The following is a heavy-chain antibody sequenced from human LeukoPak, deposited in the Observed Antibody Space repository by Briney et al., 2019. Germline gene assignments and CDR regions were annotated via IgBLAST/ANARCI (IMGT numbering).Heavy chain of an antibody. J-gene: IGHJ4*02. CDR1: GFTFSSSW. CDR3: ARGSPLGGN. Sequence: GGSLRLSCAASGFTFSSSWMHWVRQAPGKGLVWVSHINSDGSNTKYADSVKGRFTISRDNAKNTLSLQMNSLRAEDTAVYYCARGSPLGGNWGQGALVTVSS. V-gene: IGHV3-74*03. CDR2: INSDGSNT.